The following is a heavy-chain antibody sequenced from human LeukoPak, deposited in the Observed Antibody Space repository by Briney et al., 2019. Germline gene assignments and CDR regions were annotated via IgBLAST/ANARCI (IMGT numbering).Heavy chain of an antibody. CDR2: ISAYNGNT. CDR1: GYTFTSYG. J-gene: IGHJ5*02. CDR3: ARGPHYYDFWSGYYTGLVSWFDP. Sequence: ASVKVSCKASGYTFTSYGISWVRQAPGQGLEWMGWISAYNGNTNYAQKLQGRVTMTTDTTTSTAYMELRSLRSDDTAVYYCARGPHYYDFWSGYYTGLVSWFDPWGQGTLVTVSS. V-gene: IGHV1-18*01. D-gene: IGHD3-3*01.